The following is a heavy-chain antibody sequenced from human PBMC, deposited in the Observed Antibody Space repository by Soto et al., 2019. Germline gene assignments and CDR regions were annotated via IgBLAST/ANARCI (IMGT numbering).Heavy chain of an antibody. CDR1: GDTFSGYP. Sequence: QVQLVQSGAELKKPGSSVKVSCKASGDTFSGYPINWVRQAPGEGLEWMGRIIPVFGTTNDAQRFEGRVTFTADESTNTAYMELMGLLSEATAVYYCARDGGFGELKYWGPGTLVTVSS. J-gene: IGHJ4*02. D-gene: IGHD3-10*01. V-gene: IGHV1-69*18. CDR2: IIPVFGTT. CDR3: ARDGGFGELKY.